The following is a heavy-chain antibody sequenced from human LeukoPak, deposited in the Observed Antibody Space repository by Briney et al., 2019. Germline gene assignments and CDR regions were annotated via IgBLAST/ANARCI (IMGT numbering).Heavy chain of an antibody. CDR3: AKRVGGLPDWFDP. CDR2: IKSDGSIT. J-gene: IGHJ5*02. D-gene: IGHD2-15*01. V-gene: IGHV3-74*01. Sequence: PGGSLRLSCAASGFTFSNYWMHWVRKAPGEGLVWVSRIKSDGSITSYADSVKGRFTISRDNAKNTLYLQMNSLRAEDTAVYYCAKRVGGLPDWFDPWGQGTLVTVSS. CDR1: GFTFSNYW.